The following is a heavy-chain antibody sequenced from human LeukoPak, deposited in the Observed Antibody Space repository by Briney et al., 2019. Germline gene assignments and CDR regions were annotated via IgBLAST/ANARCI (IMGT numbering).Heavy chain of an antibody. Sequence: RTLSPSSAPSVLTLTTNTTKSVRRAPGQGLVWVSSITSNGYYIYYADSVKGRFTISRDNAKNPLYLQMNSLRAEDTAIYYCARDGSGWSYFDYWGQGTLVTVSS. CDR2: ITSNGYYI. J-gene: IGHJ4*02. CDR3: ARDGSGWSYFDY. CDR1: VLTLTTNT. V-gene: IGHV3-21*01. D-gene: IGHD6-19*01.